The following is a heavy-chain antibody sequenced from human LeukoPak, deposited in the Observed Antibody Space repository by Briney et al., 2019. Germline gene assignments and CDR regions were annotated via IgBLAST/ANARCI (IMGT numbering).Heavy chain of an antibody. CDR2: INYGGST. Sequence: SETLSLTCAVSEMSFSAYYWNWICQSPGKGLEWIGEINYGGSTKYTPSLEGRGTILIDTSKNQFSLKLTSVTAADTAVYYCARGFPPGSGSRGSHAFDVWGQGTMVTVSS. J-gene: IGHJ3*01. V-gene: IGHV4-34*01. CDR1: EMSFSAYY. CDR3: ARGFPPGSGSRGSHAFDV. D-gene: IGHD6-19*01.